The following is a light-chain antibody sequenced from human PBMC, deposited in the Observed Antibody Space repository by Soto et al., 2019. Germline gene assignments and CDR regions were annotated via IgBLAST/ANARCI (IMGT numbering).Light chain of an antibody. V-gene: IGLV2-8*01. CDR3: SSYAGSNNFVV. CDR1: SSDVGGYNY. J-gene: IGLJ2*01. Sequence: QSALTQPPSASGSPGQSVTISCTGTSSDVGGYNYVSWYQQHPGKAPKFMIYEVSKRPSGVPDRFSGSKSGNTASLTVSGLQAEDEADYYCSSYAGSNNFVVFGGGTKLTVL. CDR2: EVS.